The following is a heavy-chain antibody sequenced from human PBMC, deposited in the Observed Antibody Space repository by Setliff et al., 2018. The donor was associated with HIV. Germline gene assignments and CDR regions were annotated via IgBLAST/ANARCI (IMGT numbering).Heavy chain of an antibody. CDR3: ARASQNSYYDSSGYADY. CDR2: INPSGGST. D-gene: IGHD3-22*01. CDR1: GYTFTNYY. J-gene: IGHJ4*02. V-gene: IGHV1-46*01. Sequence: ASVKVSCKASGYTFTNYYIHWVRQAPGQGLEWMGIINPSGGSTTYAQKFQGRVTMTRDTSTSTVYMELSSLRSEDTAVYYCARASQNSYYDSSGYADYWGQGTLVTVSS.